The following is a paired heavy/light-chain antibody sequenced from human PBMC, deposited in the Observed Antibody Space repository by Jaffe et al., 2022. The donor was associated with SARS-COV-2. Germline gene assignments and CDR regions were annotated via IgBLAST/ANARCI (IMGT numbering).Heavy chain of an antibody. J-gene: IGHJ5*02. CDR2: ITSKNDGETT. CDR1: GFTFSNVW. Sequence: EVQLVESGGGLVKPGGSLRLSCVGSGFTFSNVWMNWVRQAPGKGLEWVGRITSKNDGETTDYAAPVKGRFTISRDDSKNTLYVQMNSLKTEDTAVYYCTTQGLDAASAWFDPWGQGTLVTVSS. D-gene: IGHD6-13*01. V-gene: IGHV3-15*01. CDR3: TTQGLDAASAWFDP.
Light chain of an antibody. CDR2: DVS. Sequence: QSALTQPRSVSGSPGQSVTISCTGTSSDVGGYNYVSWYQQHPGKAPKLIIYDVSQRPSGVPDRFSGSKSGNTASLTISGLRADDEADYYCCSYAGNHILYVFGSGTEVTVL. V-gene: IGLV2-11*01. J-gene: IGLJ1*01. CDR3: CSYAGNHILYV. CDR1: SSDVGGYNY.